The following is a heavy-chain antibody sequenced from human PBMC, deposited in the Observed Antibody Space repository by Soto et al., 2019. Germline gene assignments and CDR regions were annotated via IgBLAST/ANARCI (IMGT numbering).Heavy chain of an antibody. CDR1: GYTFTSYG. CDR3: ARLGKVAAELVEQLSPYYYYYYMDV. J-gene: IGHJ6*03. D-gene: IGHD6-6*01. CDR2: ISAYNGNT. V-gene: IGHV1-18*01. Sequence: QVQLVQSGAEVKKPGASVKVSCKASGYTFTSYGISWVRQAPGQGLEWMGWISAYNGNTNYAQKLQGRVTMTTDTSTSTAYMELRSLRSDDTAVYYCARLGKVAAELVEQLSPYYYYYYMDVWGKGTTVTVSS.